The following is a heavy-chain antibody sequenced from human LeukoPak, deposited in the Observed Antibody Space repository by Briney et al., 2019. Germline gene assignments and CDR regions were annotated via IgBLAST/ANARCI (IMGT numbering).Heavy chain of an antibody. Sequence: GGSLRLSCAASGFTFSSYAMSWVRQAPGKGLEWVSAISGSGGSTYYADSVKGRFTISRDNSKNSLYLQMNSLRTEDTALYYCAKDSYGDYEGGEHYFDYWGQGTLVTVSS. J-gene: IGHJ4*02. D-gene: IGHD4-17*01. CDR2: ISGSGGST. CDR1: GFTFSSYA. CDR3: AKDSYGDYEGGEHYFDY. V-gene: IGHV3-23*01.